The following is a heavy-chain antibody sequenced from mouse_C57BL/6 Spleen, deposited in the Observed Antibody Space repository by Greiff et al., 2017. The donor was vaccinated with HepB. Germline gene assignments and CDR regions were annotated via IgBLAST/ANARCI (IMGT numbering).Heavy chain of an antibody. J-gene: IGHJ4*01. CDR3: ARYRYDYDEDGGYAMDY. CDR2: LLPGSGST. D-gene: IGHD2-4*01. V-gene: IGHV1-9*01. CDR1: GYTFTGYW. Sequence: VQLQQSGAELMKPGASVKLSCKATGYTFTGYWIEWVKQRPGHGLEWIGELLPGSGSTNYNEKFKGKATFTADTSSNTAYMQLSSLTTEDSAIYYCARYRYDYDEDGGYAMDYWGQGTSVTVSS.